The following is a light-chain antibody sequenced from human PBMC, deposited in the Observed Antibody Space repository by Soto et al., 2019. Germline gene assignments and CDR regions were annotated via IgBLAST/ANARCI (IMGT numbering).Light chain of an antibody. CDR2: AAS. CDR3: QQHKDYPLT. CDR1: HDISSY. V-gene: IGKV1-9*01. Sequence: DIQLTQSPSFLSASVGDRVTITCRASHDISSYLTWYQQKPGKAPTVPIYAASTLQGGVPSRFSGSGSGTEFTLTISSLQSEDFASYYCQQHKDYPLTFGRGTRLEIK. J-gene: IGKJ5*01.